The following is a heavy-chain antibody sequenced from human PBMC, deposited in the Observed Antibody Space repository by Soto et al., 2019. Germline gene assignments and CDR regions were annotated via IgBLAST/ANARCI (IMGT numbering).Heavy chain of an antibody. Sequence: QVQLVQSGAEGKKPGSSGKVSCKASGGTFSSYAITWVRQAPGQGLEWMGRIIPIFGTANYNQKFQGRVTITADESTSTAYMELSSLRSEDTAVYYCARNEYSTTFYYYGMDVWGQGTTVTVSS. CDR3: ARNEYSTTFYYYGMDV. CDR2: IIPIFGTA. V-gene: IGHV1-69*01. D-gene: IGHD6-6*01. J-gene: IGHJ6*02. CDR1: GGTFSSYA.